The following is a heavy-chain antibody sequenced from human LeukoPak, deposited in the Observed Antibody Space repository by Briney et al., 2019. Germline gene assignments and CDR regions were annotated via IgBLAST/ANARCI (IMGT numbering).Heavy chain of an antibody. Sequence: GGSLRLSCAASGFTFSDYYMSWIRQAPGKGLEWVSYISSSGSTIYYADSVKGRFTISRDNAKNSPYLQMNSLRAEDTAVYYCARAGLRTYYDSSGYYGDYWGQGTLVTVSS. CDR1: GFTFSDYY. CDR2: ISSSGSTI. V-gene: IGHV3-11*04. J-gene: IGHJ4*02. D-gene: IGHD3-22*01. CDR3: ARAGLRTYYDSSGYYGDY.